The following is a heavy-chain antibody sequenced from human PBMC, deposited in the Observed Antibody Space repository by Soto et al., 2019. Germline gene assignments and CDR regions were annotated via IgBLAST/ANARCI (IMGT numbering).Heavy chain of an antibody. CDR1: GGSISSSSYY. J-gene: IGHJ6*02. D-gene: IGHD3-22*01. CDR2: IYYSGST. CDR3: ARRGGSGYYGYYYYYGMDV. V-gene: IGHV4-39*01. Sequence: SETLSLTCTVSGGSISSSSYYWGWIRQPPGKGLEWIGSIYYSGSTYYNPSLKSRVTISVDTSKNQFSLKLSSVTAADTAVCYCARRGGSGYYGYYYYYGMDVWGQGTTVTVSS.